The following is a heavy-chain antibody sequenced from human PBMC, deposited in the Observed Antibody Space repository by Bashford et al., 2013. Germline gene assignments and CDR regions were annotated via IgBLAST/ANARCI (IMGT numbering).Heavy chain of an antibody. J-gene: IGHJ6*02. Sequence: SETLSLTCTVSVXPSAVWLLLELDPPAPQGRGLEWIGYIYYSGSTYYNPSLKSRVTISVDTSKNQFSLKLSSVTAADTAVYYCARDRGSSSLYYGMDVWGQGTTVTVSS. V-gene: IGHV4-31*03. D-gene: IGHD6-6*01. CDR3: ARDRGSSSLYYGMDV. CDR1: VXPSAVWLL. CDR2: IYYSGST.